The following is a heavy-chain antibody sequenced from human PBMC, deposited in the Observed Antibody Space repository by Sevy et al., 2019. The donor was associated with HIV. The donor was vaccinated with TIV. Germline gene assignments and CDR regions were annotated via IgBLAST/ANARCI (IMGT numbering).Heavy chain of an antibody. CDR2: INPDGGEN. CDR1: GLTSRTYW. D-gene: IGHD3-10*01. V-gene: IGHV3-7*01. CDR3: ARGTYYYDSGFYYPFDY. J-gene: IGHJ4*02. Sequence: GGSLRLSCVVSGLTSRTYWMHWVRRAPGKGLEWVASINPDGGENYYVASVNGRFIISRDNTNNSLYLQMNSLRAEDTAAYYCARGTYYYDSGFYYPFDYWGQGTLVTVSS.